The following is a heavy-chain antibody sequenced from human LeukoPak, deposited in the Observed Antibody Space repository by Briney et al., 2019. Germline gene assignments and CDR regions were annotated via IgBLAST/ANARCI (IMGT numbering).Heavy chain of an antibody. J-gene: IGHJ5*02. Sequence: GESLKISCKGSGYTFTGYWIGWVRQMPGKGLEWMGIIYPGDSDTRYSPSFQGQVTISADKSITTAYLQWGSLKASDTAMYYCARRGREVSWGQGTLVTVSS. V-gene: IGHV5-51*01. CDR1: GYTFTGYW. D-gene: IGHD1-26*01. CDR3: ARRGREVS. CDR2: IYPGDSDT.